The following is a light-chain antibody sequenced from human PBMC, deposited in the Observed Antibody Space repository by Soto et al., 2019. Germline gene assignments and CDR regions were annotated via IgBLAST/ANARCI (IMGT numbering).Light chain of an antibody. CDR1: SSDVGGYNY. CDR2: DVT. Sequence: QSVLTQPRSVSGSPGQSVTISCTGTSSDVGGYNYVSWYQQHPGKAPKLMIYDVTTRPSGVPDRFSGSKSGNTASLTISGLQAEDEPDYYCSSHAGSSVVFGTGTKVTVL. CDR3: SSHAGSSVV. J-gene: IGLJ1*01. V-gene: IGLV2-11*01.